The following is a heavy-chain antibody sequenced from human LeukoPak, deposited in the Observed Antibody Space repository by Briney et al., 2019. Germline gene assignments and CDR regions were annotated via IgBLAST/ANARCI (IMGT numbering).Heavy chain of an antibody. Sequence: SETLSLTCTVSGGSISGYYWSWIRQPPGKGLEWIGYMFYSGSTNYNPSLKSRVTISVDTSKNQFSLKLSSVTAADTAVYYCARPILPNVVGWFDPWGQGTLVTVSS. CDR2: MFYSGST. J-gene: IGHJ5*02. CDR1: GGSISGYY. CDR3: ARPILPNVVGWFDP. D-gene: IGHD3-9*01. V-gene: IGHV4-59*12.